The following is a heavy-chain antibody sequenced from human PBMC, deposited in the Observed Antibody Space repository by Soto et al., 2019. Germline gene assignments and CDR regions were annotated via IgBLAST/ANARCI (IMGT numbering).Heavy chain of an antibody. V-gene: IGHV4-39*02. CDR1: GGPIRSSSHY. CDR2: IDESGDS. J-gene: IGHJ4*02. CDR3: AREGGYVDY. Sequence: SETLSLTCTVSGGPIRSSSHYLGWIRQSPGTGLEWIGSIDESGDSYYNPSLKSRVTIFVDTSKNQFSLKLISVTGADSAIYYCAREGGYVDYWGQGNLVTVSS. D-gene: IGHD1-1*01.